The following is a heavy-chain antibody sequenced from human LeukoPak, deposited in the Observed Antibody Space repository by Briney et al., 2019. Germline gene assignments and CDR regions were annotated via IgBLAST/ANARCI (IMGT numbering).Heavy chain of an antibody. J-gene: IGHJ5*02. D-gene: IGHD3-3*01. V-gene: IGHV3-49*03. CDR3: TRERNDFWSGYYSGWFDP. Sequence: PGRSLRLSCTASGFTFGHYAMSWFRQAPGKGLEWVGFIRSKAYGGTTEYAASVKGRFTISRDDSKSIAYLQMNSLKTEDTAVYYCTRERNDFWSGYYSGWFDPRGQGTLVSVSS. CDR1: GFTFGHYA. CDR2: IRSKAYGGTT.